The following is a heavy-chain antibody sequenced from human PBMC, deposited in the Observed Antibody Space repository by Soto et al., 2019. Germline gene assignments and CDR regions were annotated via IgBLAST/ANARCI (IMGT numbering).Heavy chain of an antibody. CDR2: TYYRSKWNT. Sequence: RSQTLSITCAICGDNVSSNSAAWNWIRQSPSRGLEWLGRTYYRSKWNTDYAVSVNSRITISPDTSKNQFSLQLKSVTPEDTGVYYCARDYYESGGYFDCWGQGNLVTVSS. CDR1: GDNVSSNSAA. J-gene: IGHJ4*02. D-gene: IGHD3-22*01. CDR3: ARDYYESGGYFDC. V-gene: IGHV6-1*01.